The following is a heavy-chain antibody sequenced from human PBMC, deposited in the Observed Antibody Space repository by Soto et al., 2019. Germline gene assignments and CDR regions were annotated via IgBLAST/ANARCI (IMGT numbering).Heavy chain of an antibody. Sequence: PSETLPLTCAVSGGSISSGGYSWSWIRQPPGKGLEWIGYMYHSGSTYYNPSLKSRVTISVDTSKNQFSLKLSSVTAADTAVYYCARRYGDYFDYWGQGTLVTVSS. D-gene: IGHD4-17*01. J-gene: IGHJ4*02. CDR2: MYHSGST. V-gene: IGHV4-30-2*01. CDR1: GGSISSGGYS. CDR3: ARRYGDYFDY.